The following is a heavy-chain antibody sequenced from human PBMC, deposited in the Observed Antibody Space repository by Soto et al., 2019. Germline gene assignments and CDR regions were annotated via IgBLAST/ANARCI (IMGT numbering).Heavy chain of an antibody. D-gene: IGHD2-8*01. CDR2: ISYDGRNN. J-gene: IGHJ3*02. Sequence: QVHLVESGGGVVQPGRSLRLSCAASGFIFSSYAMHWVRQAPGKGLEWVAVISYDGRNNYYADSVKGRFTISRDNSKNTLYVQMNSLRAEDTAVYYCARADIVLKGNARGGIRAFDIWGQGTMVTVSS. CDR3: ARADIVLKGNARGGIRAFDI. V-gene: IGHV3-30*04. CDR1: GFIFSSYA.